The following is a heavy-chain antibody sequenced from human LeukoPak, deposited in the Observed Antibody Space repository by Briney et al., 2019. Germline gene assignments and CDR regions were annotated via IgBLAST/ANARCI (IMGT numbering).Heavy chain of an antibody. CDR2: IYYSGST. D-gene: IGHD6-19*01. V-gene: IGHV4-39*07. CDR1: GGSIGSTSHY. Sequence: SETLSLTCSVSGGSIGSTSHYWGWIRQPPGKGLEWIGSIYYSGSTYYNPSLKSRVTISVDTSKNQFSLKLSSVTAADTAVYYCARRSGWFSHYFDYWGQGTLVTVS. CDR3: ARRSGWFSHYFDY. J-gene: IGHJ4*02.